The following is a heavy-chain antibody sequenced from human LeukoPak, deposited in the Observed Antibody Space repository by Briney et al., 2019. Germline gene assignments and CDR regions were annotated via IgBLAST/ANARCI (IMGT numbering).Heavy chain of an antibody. CDR3: AKRGRGGGEVAGYDC. V-gene: IGHV3-7*01. CDR1: GFTFSSYW. D-gene: IGHD6-19*01. Sequence: GGSLRLSCAASGFTFSSYWMSWVRQAPGKGLEWVANIKQDGSEKYYVDSVKGRFTISRDNSKNTLYLQMNSLRAEDTAVYYCAKRGRGGGEVAGYDCWGQGTLVTVSS. CDR2: IKQDGSEK. J-gene: IGHJ4*02.